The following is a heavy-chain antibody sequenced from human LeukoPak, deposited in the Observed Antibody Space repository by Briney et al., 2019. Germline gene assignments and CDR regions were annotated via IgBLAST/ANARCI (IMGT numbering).Heavy chain of an antibody. D-gene: IGHD3-3*01. V-gene: IGHV4-61*02. CDR3: ARHVSRFYDFWSGYPGAFDY. J-gene: IGHJ4*02. CDR2: IYTSGST. Sequence: PSETLSLTCTVSGGSISSGSYYWSWIRQPAGKGLEWIGRIYTSGSTNYNPSLKSRVTISADKSKNQVSLKLTSVTAADTAVYYCARHVSRFYDFWSGYPGAFDYWGQGTLVTVSS. CDR1: GGSISSGSYY.